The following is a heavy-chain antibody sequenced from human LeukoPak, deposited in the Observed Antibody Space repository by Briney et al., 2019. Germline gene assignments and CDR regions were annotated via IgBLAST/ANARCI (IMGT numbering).Heavy chain of an antibody. Sequence: SDTLSLTCTVSGGSISSSSYYWGWIRQPPGKGLEWIGSIYYSGSTYYNPSLKSRVTISVDTSKNQFSLKLSSVTAADTAVYYCAREQTRVHYYYGSGSSWFDPWGQGTLVTVSS. V-gene: IGHV4-39*07. CDR3: AREQTRVHYYYGSGSSWFDP. D-gene: IGHD3-10*01. CDR1: GGSISSSSYY. CDR2: IYYSGST. J-gene: IGHJ5*02.